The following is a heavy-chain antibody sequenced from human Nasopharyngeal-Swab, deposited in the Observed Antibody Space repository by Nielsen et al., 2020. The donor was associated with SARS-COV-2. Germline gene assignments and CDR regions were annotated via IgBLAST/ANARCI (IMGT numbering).Heavy chain of an antibody. Sequence: SETLSLTCTVSGDSISSGSYYWSWIRQPAGKGLEWIGRIYTSGSTNYNPSLKSRVTISVDTSKNQFSLKLSSVTAADTAVYYCAREGGGATAIFDYWGQGTLVTVSS. CDR2: IYTSGST. D-gene: IGHD2-2*02. CDR3: AREGGGATAIFDY. J-gene: IGHJ4*02. V-gene: IGHV4-61*02. CDR1: GDSISSGSYY.